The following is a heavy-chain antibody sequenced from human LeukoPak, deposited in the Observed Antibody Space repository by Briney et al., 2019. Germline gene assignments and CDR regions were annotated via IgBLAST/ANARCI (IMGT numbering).Heavy chain of an antibody. CDR2: ISSSSSYI. J-gene: IGHJ4*02. D-gene: IGHD6-19*01. V-gene: IGHV3-21*01. CDR1: GFTFSSYS. CDR3: ARGRIAVAAYYFDY. Sequence: PGGSLRLSCAASGFTFSSYSMNWVRQAPGKGLEWVSSISSSSSYIYYADSVKGRFTISRDNAKNSLYLQMNGLRAEDTAVYYCARGRIAVAAYYFDYWGQGTLVTVSS.